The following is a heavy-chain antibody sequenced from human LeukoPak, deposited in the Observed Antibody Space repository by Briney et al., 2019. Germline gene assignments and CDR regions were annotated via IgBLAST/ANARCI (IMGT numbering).Heavy chain of an antibody. J-gene: IGHJ4*02. CDR3: AKDPVGIGSYFFDY. D-gene: IGHD3-10*01. CDR1: GFTFSSYG. Sequence: GGSLRLSCAASGFTFSSYGMHWVRQAAGKGLEWVAFIRYDGSNKHYADSVKGRFTISRDNSKNTLDLQMSSLRPDDTAVYYCAKDPVGIGSYFFDYWGQGTLVTVSS. CDR2: IRYDGSNK. V-gene: IGHV3-30*02.